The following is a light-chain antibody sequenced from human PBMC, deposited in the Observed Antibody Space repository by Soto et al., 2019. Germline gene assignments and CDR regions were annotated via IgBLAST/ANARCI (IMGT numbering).Light chain of an antibody. J-gene: IGLJ1*01. V-gene: IGLV2-14*01. CDR3: SSYTSGGLGV. Sequence: QSALTQPASVSGSPGQSITISCTGTSSDVGGYDYVSWFQQRPGKAPKLMIYEVTNRPSGVSNRFSGSKSGNTASLTISGLQAEDEADYYCSSYTSGGLGVFGTGTKVTVL. CDR2: EVT. CDR1: SSDVGGYDY.